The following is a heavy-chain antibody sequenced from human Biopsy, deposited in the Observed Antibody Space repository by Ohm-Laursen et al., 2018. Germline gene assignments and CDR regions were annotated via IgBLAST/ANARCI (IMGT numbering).Heavy chain of an antibody. J-gene: IGHJ3*01. CDR3: ASVVLGPTNDAFDL. CDR1: NASFSSFY. D-gene: IGHD3-22*01. V-gene: IGHV4-4*07. CDR2: IYPGGST. Sequence: TLSLTCSVYNASFSSFYWSWIRQPAGKGLEWIGRIYPGGSTNYNPSLKSRVTMSVDTSKKQLSLRLRSVTAADTAMYYCASVVLGPTNDAFDLWGQGTMVVVSS.